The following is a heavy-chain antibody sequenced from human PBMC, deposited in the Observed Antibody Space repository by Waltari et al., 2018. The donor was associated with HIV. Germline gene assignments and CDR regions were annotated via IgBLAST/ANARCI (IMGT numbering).Heavy chain of an antibody. CDR3: ARVDRAGTTSGWDVFDI. Sequence: EVQLVESGGGLVRPGGSLRLSCAASGFTVSSHHMGWVHQTPGKGLEYYSVMYRVVTTHYADSVNGRFTISRDSSKSALYLQMNTLRAEDTALYYCARVDRAGTTSGWDVFDIWGQGTMVTVSS. V-gene: IGHV3-66*01. D-gene: IGHD1-1*01. CDR1: GFTVSSHH. CDR2: MYRVVTT. J-gene: IGHJ3*02.